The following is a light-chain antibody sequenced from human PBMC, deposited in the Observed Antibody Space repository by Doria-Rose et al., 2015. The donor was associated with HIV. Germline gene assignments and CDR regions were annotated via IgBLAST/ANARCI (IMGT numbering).Light chain of an antibody. Sequence: DIRMTQSPESLGMSLGERATLNCKSNQSLLSTSKNYLAWYQQKPGQPPKLLIYWASTRQSGVPARFSGSGSGTDFTLTISSPEAEDVAVYYCQQYYDTPSFGPGTTVDIK. CDR1: QSLLSTSKNY. CDR3: QQYYDTPS. V-gene: IGKV4-1*01. J-gene: IGKJ3*01. CDR2: WAS.